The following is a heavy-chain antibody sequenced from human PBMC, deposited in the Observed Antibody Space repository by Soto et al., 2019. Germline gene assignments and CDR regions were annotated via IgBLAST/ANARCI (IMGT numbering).Heavy chain of an antibody. Sequence: ASVKVSCKASGYTFTGYYMHWVRQAPGQGLEWMGWINPNSGGTNYAQKFQGRVTMTRDTSISTAYMELSRLRSDDTAVYYCASPARGYCSGGSCYSGPYNWFDPWGQGTLVTVSS. V-gene: IGHV1-2*02. CDR1: GYTFTGYY. CDR2: INPNSGGT. CDR3: ASPARGYCSGGSCYSGPYNWFDP. D-gene: IGHD2-15*01. J-gene: IGHJ5*02.